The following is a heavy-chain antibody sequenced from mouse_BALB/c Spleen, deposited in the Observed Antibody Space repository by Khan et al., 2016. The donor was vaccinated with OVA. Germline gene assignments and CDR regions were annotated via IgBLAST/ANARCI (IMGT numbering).Heavy chain of an antibody. CDR2: INTYTGEP. Sequence: QIQLVQSGPELKKPGETVKISCKASGYTFTHYGMNWVKQAPGKGLKWMGWINTYTGEPTYADDFKGRFAFSMETSASTVSLQINNLKNEDTATYFCARPPYFSDVMVYWGQVTSVTVSS. CDR1: GYTFTHYG. J-gene: IGHJ4*01. D-gene: IGHD2-10*01. V-gene: IGHV9-3-1*01. CDR3: ARPPYFSDVMVY.